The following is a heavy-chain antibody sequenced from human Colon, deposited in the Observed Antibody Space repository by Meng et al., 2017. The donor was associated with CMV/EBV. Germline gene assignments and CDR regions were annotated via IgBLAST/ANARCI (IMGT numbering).Heavy chain of an antibody. CDR1: GGTFSSHT. CDR2: IMPILGIA. V-gene: IGHV1-69*10. J-gene: IGHJ6*02. CDR3: ARDKSVYDFWSGLYDYYYGMDA. Sequence: SVPVSCKASGGTFSSHTISWLRQAPGQGLEWVGGIMPILGIANYAQKFQGRVTITADKSTSTAYMELSSLRSEDTAVYYCARDKSVYDFWSGLYDYYYGMDAWGQGTTVTVSS. D-gene: IGHD3-3*01.